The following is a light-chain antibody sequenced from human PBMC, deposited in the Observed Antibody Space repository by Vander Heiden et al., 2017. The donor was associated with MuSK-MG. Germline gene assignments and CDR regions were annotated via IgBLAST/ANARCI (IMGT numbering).Light chain of an antibody. CDR2: DAS. Sequence: DIQMTKSPSSLSASVGDRVTITCQASQDISNSLNWYQQKPGKAPKLLIYDASSLETGVPSRFSASGSGTDFTFTISSLQPEDVATYYCQQYDNVPLTFGGGTSVELK. V-gene: IGKV1-33*01. CDR1: QDISNS. J-gene: IGKJ4*01. CDR3: QQYDNVPLT.